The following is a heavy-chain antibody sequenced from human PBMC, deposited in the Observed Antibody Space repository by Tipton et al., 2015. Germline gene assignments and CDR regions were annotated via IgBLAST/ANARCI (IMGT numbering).Heavy chain of an antibody. Sequence: LRLSCTVSGDSISNYYWTWIRQPPGKELQWIGYIRYTGIANYNPSLKSRVTISVDTSKNQFSLKLNSVTAADTAVYYCARARGRHGGLFDSWGQGILVTVSS. CDR1: GDSISNYY. V-gene: IGHV4-59*12. D-gene: IGHD4-23*01. J-gene: IGHJ4*02. CDR2: IRYTGIA. CDR3: ARARGRHGGLFDS.